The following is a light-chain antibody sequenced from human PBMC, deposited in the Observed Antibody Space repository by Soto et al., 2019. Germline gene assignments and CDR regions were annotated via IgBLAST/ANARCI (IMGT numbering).Light chain of an antibody. V-gene: IGLV1-44*01. CDR3: AAWDDILSAVV. CDR2: TNH. Sequence: QSVLTQPPSVSGTPGQKVSISCSGSASNLGGNPVNWYQHLPAAAPKLLIYTNHQRPSGVPHRFSASKSGTSASLAISGLRSEDEDDFYCAAWDDILSAVVFGGGTKVTVL. CDR1: ASNLGGNP. J-gene: IGLJ2*01.